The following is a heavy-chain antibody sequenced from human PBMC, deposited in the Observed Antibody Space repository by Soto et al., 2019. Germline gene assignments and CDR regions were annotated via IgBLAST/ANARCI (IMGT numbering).Heavy chain of an antibody. CDR3: ARGGGYCSSTSCYFETWFDP. D-gene: IGHD2-2*01. V-gene: IGHV1-2*02. CDR2: INPNSGGT. J-gene: IGHJ5*02. Sequence: GASVKVSCKASGYTFTGYYMHWVRQAPGQVLEWMGLINPNSGGTNYAQKFQGRVTMTRDTSISTAYMELSRLRSDDTAVYYCARGGGYCSSTSCYFETWFDPWGQGTLVTVSS. CDR1: GYTFTGYY.